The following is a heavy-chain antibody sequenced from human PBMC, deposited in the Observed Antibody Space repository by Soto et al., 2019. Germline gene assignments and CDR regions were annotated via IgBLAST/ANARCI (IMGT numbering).Heavy chain of an antibody. J-gene: IGHJ3*02. CDR1: GFTFSSYA. Sequence: EVQLLESGGGLVQPGGSLRLSCAASGFTFSSYAMSWVRQAPGKGLEWVSIISGSGGSTYYADSVKGRFTISRDNSKNTLYREMNSLRDEDTAVYYCAKNFAPPALWFGETYAFDIWGQGTMVTVSS. CDR3: AKNFAPPALWFGETYAFDI. D-gene: IGHD3-10*01. CDR2: ISGSGGST. V-gene: IGHV3-23*01.